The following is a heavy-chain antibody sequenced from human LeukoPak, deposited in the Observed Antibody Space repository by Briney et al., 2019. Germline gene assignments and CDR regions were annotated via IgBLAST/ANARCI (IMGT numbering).Heavy chain of an antibody. Sequence: GGSLRLSCAVSGFTFSSYGMHWVRQAPGKGLEWVAVISYDGSNKYYADSVKGRFTISRDNSKNTLYLQMSSLRAEDTAVYYCAKDRSSSWSFFDYWGQGTLVTVSS. J-gene: IGHJ4*02. CDR2: ISYDGSNK. V-gene: IGHV3-30*18. CDR3: AKDRSSSWSFFDY. D-gene: IGHD6-13*01. CDR1: GFTFSSYG.